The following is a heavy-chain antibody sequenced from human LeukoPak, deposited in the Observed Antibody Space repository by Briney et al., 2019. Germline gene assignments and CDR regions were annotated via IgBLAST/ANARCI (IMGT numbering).Heavy chain of an antibody. CDR2: IGAGGTFT. CDR1: GFTFSSYA. Sequence: GGSLRLSCTASGFTFSSYAMNWVRQAPGKGLEWVSGIGAGGTFTYYADSVKDRFTISRDNAKNSLYLQMNSLRAEDTAVYYCARVNEAVAGTDYWGQGTLVTVSS. D-gene: IGHD6-19*01. V-gene: IGHV3-21*01. CDR3: ARVNEAVAGTDY. J-gene: IGHJ4*02.